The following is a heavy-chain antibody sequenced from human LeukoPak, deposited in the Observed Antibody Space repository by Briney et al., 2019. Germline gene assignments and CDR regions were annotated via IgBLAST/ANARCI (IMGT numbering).Heavy chain of an antibody. CDR2: IYYTGSA. D-gene: IGHD3-16*01. CDR1: GGSISSGGNY. V-gene: IGHV4-31*11. CDR3: ARSLGGTDFDH. J-gene: IGHJ4*02. Sequence: SSQTLSLTCAVSGGSISSGGNYWSWIRQHPGRGLEWIGYIYYTGSAYYNPSLKSRLTISLDTSKNQFSLNLSSVTAADTAVYYCARSLGGTDFDHWGQGTLVTVSS.